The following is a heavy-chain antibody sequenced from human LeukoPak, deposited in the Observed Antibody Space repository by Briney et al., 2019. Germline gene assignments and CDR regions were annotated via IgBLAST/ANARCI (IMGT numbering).Heavy chain of an antibody. CDR3: ARDRYTMVRIFRAFDI. CDR2: IYSGGST. Sequence: GGSLRLSCAASGFTVSSNYMSWVRQAPGKGLEWVSVIYSGGSTYYADSVKGRFTISRDNAKNSLFLQMNSLRAEDTAVYYCARDRYTMVRIFRAFDIWGQGTMVTVSS. CDR1: GFTVSSNY. J-gene: IGHJ3*02. V-gene: IGHV3-53*01. D-gene: IGHD3-10*01.